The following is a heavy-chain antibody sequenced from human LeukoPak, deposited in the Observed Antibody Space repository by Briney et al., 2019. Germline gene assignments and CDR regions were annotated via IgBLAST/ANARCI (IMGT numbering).Heavy chain of an antibody. CDR3: AKTGYSSSWYSDY. CDR2: ISSSSSYI. CDR1: GFTFSSYS. D-gene: IGHD6-13*01. J-gene: IGHJ4*02. Sequence: KPGGSLRLSCAASGFTFSSYSMNWVRQAPGRGLEWVSSISSSSSYIYYADSVKGRFTISRDNAKKSLYLQMNSLRAEETAVYYCAKTGYSSSWYSDYWGQGTLVTVSS. V-gene: IGHV3-21*01.